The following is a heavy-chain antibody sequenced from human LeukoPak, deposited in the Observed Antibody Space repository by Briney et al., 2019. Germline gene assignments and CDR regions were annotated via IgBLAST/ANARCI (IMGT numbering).Heavy chain of an antibody. Sequence: ASVKVSCKASGYTYTEYYMHWVRQAPGQGLEWMGWINPNSDATNYAQKFQGRVTMTRDTSISTLYMELSRLRSDDTAVFYCARSLLTYSSDGSFVYWGQGTLVTVSS. CDR2: INPNSDAT. J-gene: IGHJ4*02. CDR3: ARSLLTYSSDGSFVY. CDR1: GYTYTEYY. V-gene: IGHV1-2*02. D-gene: IGHD3-22*01.